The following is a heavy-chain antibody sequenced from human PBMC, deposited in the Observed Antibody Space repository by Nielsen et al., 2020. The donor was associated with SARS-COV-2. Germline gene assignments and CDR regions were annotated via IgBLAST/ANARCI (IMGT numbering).Heavy chain of an antibody. D-gene: IGHD2-15*01. CDR2: ISRDGGAT. CDR3: AGGGVDF. CDR1: GSTFSSYV. J-gene: IGHJ4*02. V-gene: IGHV3-48*03. Sequence: GESLKISCAASGSTFSSYVMNWVRQAPGKGLEWVSYISRDGGATYYADSVKGRFTISRDNAKNSLYLQMNSLRAEDTAVYYCAGGGVDFWGQGTLVTVSS.